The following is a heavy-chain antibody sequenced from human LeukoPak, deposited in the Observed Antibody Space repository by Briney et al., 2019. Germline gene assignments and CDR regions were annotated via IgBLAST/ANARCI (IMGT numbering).Heavy chain of an antibody. J-gene: IGHJ4*02. D-gene: IGHD3-10*01. Sequence: PGGSLRLSCAASGFTFDDYGMSWVRQAPRQGLEWVSGINWNGGSTGYADSVKGRFTISRDNAKNSLYLQMNSLRAEDTALYYCARDLYGSGSHDYWGQGTLVTVSS. CDR2: INWNGGST. CDR3: ARDLYGSGSHDY. V-gene: IGHV3-20*04. CDR1: GFTFDDYG.